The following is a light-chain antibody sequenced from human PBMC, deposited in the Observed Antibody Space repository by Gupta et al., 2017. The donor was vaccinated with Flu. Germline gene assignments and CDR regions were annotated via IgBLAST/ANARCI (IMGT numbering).Light chain of an antibody. CDR1: QSISSW. J-gene: IGKJ1*01. Sequence: DIQMTQSPSTLSASVGDIVTITCRASQSISSWLAWYQQKPGKAPKLLIYKASNLESGVPSRFSGSGSGTEFTLTISSLQPDDFATYYCQQYNSYSGTFGQGTKAEIK. CDR2: KAS. CDR3: QQYNSYSGT. V-gene: IGKV1-5*03.